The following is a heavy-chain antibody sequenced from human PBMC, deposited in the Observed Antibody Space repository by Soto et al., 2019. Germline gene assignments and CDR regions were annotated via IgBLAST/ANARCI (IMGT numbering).Heavy chain of an antibody. Sequence: GESLKISCKGSGYSFTSYWIGWVRQMPGKGLELMGTIYPGDSDTRYSPSFQGQVTISADKSISTAYLQWSSLKASDTAMYYCAGGGVRGVITRTRDYYGMDVWGQGTTVTVSS. V-gene: IGHV5-51*01. D-gene: IGHD3-10*01. CDR1: GYSFTSYW. J-gene: IGHJ6*02. CDR3: AGGGVRGVITRTRDYYGMDV. CDR2: IYPGDSDT.